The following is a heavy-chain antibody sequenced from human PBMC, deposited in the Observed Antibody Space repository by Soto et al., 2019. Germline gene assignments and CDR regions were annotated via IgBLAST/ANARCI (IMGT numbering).Heavy chain of an antibody. CDR2: SRIKANSYTT. V-gene: IGHV3-72*01. Sequence: EVQLVESGGGLVQPGGSLRLSCAASGFTFSDHDMDWVRQAPGKGLEWVGRSRIKANSYTTEYAASVKGRFTISRDDSKNSLYLQMNSLKTEDTAVYYCAWSSTSLDYWGQGTLVTVSS. D-gene: IGHD2-2*01. J-gene: IGHJ4*02. CDR1: GFTFSDHD. CDR3: AWSSTSLDY.